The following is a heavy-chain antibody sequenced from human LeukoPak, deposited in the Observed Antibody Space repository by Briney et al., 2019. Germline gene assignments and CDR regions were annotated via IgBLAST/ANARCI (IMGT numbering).Heavy chain of an antibody. J-gene: IGHJ6*02. CDR2: IKQGGGER. D-gene: IGHD5-18*01. CDR1: GFTFSSHW. V-gene: IGHV3-7*03. CDR3: TRGPIHLWIHNGMDV. Sequence: GGSLRLPCAASGFTFSSHWMNWVRQAPGKGLEWVANIKQGGGERNYVDSVKGRFTVSRDDAKSSLYLQMNSLRAEDTAFYYCTRGPIHLWIHNGMDVWGQGTTVTVSS.